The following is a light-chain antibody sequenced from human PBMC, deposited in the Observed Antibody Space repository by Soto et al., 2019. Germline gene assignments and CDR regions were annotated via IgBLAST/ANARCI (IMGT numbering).Light chain of an antibody. V-gene: IGLV1-47*01. CDR2: NNN. CDR1: ISNIGGNY. CDR3: AAWDDSLSGVV. Sequence: QSVLTQPPSASGTPGQRVTISCSGSISNIGGNYVYWYQRLPGTAPKVLIYNNNQRPSGVPDRFSGSKSGTSASLAIRGLRSEDEAEYYCAAWDDSLSGVVFGGGTKLTVL. J-gene: IGLJ3*02.